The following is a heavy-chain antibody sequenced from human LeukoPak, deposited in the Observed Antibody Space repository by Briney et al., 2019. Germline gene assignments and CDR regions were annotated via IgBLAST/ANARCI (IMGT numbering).Heavy chain of an antibody. CDR2: IYYSESA. V-gene: IGHV4-59*08. J-gene: IGHJ3*02. Sequence: SETLSLTCTVSGGSIRSYYWSWIRQPPGKGPEWIGYIYYSESANYNPSLKSRITISVDTSKNQFSLNLNSVTAADTAVYYCARVGGYPLSAFDIWGQGTMVTVSS. D-gene: IGHD3-22*01. CDR1: GGSIRSYY. CDR3: ARVGGYPLSAFDI.